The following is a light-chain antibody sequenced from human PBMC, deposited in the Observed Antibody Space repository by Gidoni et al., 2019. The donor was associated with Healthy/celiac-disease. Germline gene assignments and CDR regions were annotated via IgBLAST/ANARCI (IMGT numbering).Light chain of an antibody. J-gene: IGKJ1*01. CDR1: QSVSSY. Sequence: EIVLTQSPATLSLSPGARATLSCRASQSVSSYLAWYQQKPGQAPRLLIYDASNRATGIPARFSGSGSWTDFTLTISSLEPEDFAVYYCQQRSNWPPWTFXQXTKVXIK. CDR3: QQRSNWPPWT. V-gene: IGKV3-11*01. CDR2: DAS.